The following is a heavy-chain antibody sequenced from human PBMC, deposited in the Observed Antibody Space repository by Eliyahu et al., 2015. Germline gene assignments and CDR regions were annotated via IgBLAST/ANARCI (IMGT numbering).Heavy chain of an antibody. Sequence: QVQLVQSGAEVKKPGASVKVSCKASGYTFTSYAMHWVRQAPGQRLEWMGWINAGNGNTKYSQKFQGRVTITRDTSASTAYMELSSLRSEDTAVYYCARDHVQAGYYYYYYMDVWGKGTTVTVSS. J-gene: IGHJ6*03. CDR3: ARDHVQAGYYYYYYMDV. CDR2: INAGNGNT. D-gene: IGHD1-1*01. V-gene: IGHV1-3*01. CDR1: GYTFTSYA.